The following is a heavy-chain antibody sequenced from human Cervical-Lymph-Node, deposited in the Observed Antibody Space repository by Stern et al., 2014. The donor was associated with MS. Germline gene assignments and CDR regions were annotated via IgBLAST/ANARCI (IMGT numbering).Heavy chain of an antibody. CDR2: MYYSGST. D-gene: IGHD3-22*01. CDR1: GGSISSYY. Sequence: QLQLQESGPGLVKPSETLSLTCTVSGGSISSYYWSWIRQPPGKGLEWIGYMYYSGSTNYNPSLKSRVTISVDTSKNQFSLKLSSVTAADTAVYYCARARGYYDSSPPRYFDLWGRGTLVTVSS. CDR3: ARARGYYDSSPPRYFDL. V-gene: IGHV4-59*01. J-gene: IGHJ2*01.